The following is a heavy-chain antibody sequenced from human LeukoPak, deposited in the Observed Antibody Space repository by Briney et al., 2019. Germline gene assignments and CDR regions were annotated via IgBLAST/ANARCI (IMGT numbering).Heavy chain of an antibody. CDR2: ISNSGDAT. CDR1: GFICSNYA. CDR3: AKAPPYTKYFDY. V-gene: IGHV3-23*01. D-gene: IGHD1-1*01. J-gene: IGHJ4*02. Sequence: GGSLRLSCAGSGFICSNYAMSWVGQAPGQGLEWVSTISNSGDATFYADAVKGRFTISRDNSKNTLYLQMYSLRAEDTAIYYCAKAPPYTKYFDYWGQGTLLTVSS.